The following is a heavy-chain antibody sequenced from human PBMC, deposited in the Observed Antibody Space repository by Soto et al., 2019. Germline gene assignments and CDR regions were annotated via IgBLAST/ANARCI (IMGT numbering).Heavy chain of an antibody. Sequence: SETLSVTCTVSGGSLTAYSWNWIRQPVGKGLEWIGRIDTSGKTNYIPSLKSRLPMSIDIFKNQFALNLKFGTAADTAVYFCEKDESGAADIWGQGTMVTVSS. CDR3: EKDESGAADI. V-gene: IGHV4-4*07. CDR2: IDTSGKT. J-gene: IGHJ3*02. D-gene: IGHD7-27*01. CDR1: GGSLTAYS.